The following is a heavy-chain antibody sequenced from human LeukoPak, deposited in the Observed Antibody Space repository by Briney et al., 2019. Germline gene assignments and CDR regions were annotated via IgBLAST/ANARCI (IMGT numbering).Heavy chain of an antibody. CDR3: ARGLPSRDILFDY. CDR2: MNPNSGNT. CDR1: GYTFTSYD. V-gene: IGHV1-8*03. Sequence: ASVKVSCKASGYTFTSYDINWVRQATGQGLEWMGWMNPNSGNTGYAQKFQGRVTITRNTSISTAYMELSSLRSEDTAVYYCARGLPSRDILFDYRGQGTLVTVSS. D-gene: IGHD6-13*01. J-gene: IGHJ4*02.